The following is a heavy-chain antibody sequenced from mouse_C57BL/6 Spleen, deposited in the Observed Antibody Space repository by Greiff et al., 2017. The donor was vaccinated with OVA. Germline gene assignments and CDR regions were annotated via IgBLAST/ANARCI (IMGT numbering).Heavy chain of an antibody. CDR2: IDPSDSYT. D-gene: IGHD1-1*01. Sequence: QVQLQQPGAELVMPGASVKLSCKASGYTFTSYWMHWVKQRPGQGLEWIGEIDPSDSYTNYNQKFKGKSTLTVDKSSSTAYMQLSSLTSEDSAVYYCAMLYGSSLYYFDYWGQGTTLTVSS. CDR1: GYTFTSYW. V-gene: IGHV1-69*01. CDR3: AMLYGSSLYYFDY. J-gene: IGHJ2*01.